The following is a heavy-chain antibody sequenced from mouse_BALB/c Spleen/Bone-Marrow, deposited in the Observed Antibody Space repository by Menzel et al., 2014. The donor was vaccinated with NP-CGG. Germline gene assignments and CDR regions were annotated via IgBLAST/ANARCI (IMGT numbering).Heavy chain of an antibody. Sequence: VQLQQSGAELARPGASVKMSCKASGYTFTYYTVHWVIQRPGQGLEWIGYINPTSAYTNYNQKFKDKATLTADKSSSTAYMQLSSLTSEDSAVYYCVRDRTIPFAYWGQGTLVTVSA. D-gene: IGHD1-1*02. CDR3: VRDRTIPFAY. CDR1: GYTFTYYT. V-gene: IGHV1-4*01. J-gene: IGHJ3*01. CDR2: INPTSAYT.